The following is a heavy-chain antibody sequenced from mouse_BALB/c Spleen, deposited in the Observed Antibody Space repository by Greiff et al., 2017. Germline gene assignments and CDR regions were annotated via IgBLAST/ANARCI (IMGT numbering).Heavy chain of an antibody. CDR3: ARRLRLRLYYAMDY. J-gene: IGHJ4*01. CDR2: IDPFNGGT. V-gene: IGHV1S135*01. D-gene: IGHD1-2*01. CDR1: GYSFTSYY. Sequence: VHVKQSGPELMKPGASVKISCKASGYSFTSYYMHWVKQSHGKSLEWIGYIDPFNGGTSYNQKFKGKATLTVDKSSSTAYMHLSSLTSEDSAVYYCARRLRLRLYYAMDYWGQGTSVTVSS.